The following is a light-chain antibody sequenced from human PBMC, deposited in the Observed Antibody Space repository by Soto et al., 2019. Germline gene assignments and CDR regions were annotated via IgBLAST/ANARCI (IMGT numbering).Light chain of an antibody. CDR2: GPS. CDR1: QSVSDK. J-gene: IGKJ5*01. Sequence: EILLLPSPATLSVSPGERATLSCRASQSVSDKLLWYRQKPGQAPRLLIYGPSTRATGIPSRFSGRGSGTEFTITIGGLQSEDFTVYYCQQYNNWPSITFGQVTRPESK. CDR3: QQYNNWPSIT. V-gene: IGKV3D-15*01.